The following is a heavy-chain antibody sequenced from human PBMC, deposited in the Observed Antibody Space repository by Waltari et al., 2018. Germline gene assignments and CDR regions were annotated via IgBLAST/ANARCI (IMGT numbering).Heavy chain of an antibody. CDR1: GFTSSMYW. CDR2: SNSEGSST. D-gene: IGHD4-17*01. CDR3: ARGARRTTVTTGWWYFDL. J-gene: IGHJ2*01. V-gene: IGHV3-74*01. Sequence: EVQLVASGGGLVQPGGSLRLSCAASGFTSSMYWMHWVRQAPGKGLVWVSRSNSEGSSTSYADSVKGRFTISKDNAKNTVYLQMNSLRAEDTAIYYCARGARRTTVTTGWWYFDLWGRGTLVTVSS.